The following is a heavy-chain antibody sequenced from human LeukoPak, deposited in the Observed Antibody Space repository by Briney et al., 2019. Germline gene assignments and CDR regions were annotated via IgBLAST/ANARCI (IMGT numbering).Heavy chain of an antibody. CDR2: ISNDGSKK. CDR1: GFTFSSYG. V-gene: IGHV3-30*03. J-gene: IGHJ4*02. CDR3: TTTVGYTGYDWGY. D-gene: IGHD5-12*01. Sequence: GGSLRLSCAASGFTFSSYGIHWVRQAPGKGLEWVAVISNDGSKKYYEDSVKGRYTISRDNSKDTLYLQMNSLRTEDTAVYYCTTTVGYTGYDWGYWGQGTLVTVSS.